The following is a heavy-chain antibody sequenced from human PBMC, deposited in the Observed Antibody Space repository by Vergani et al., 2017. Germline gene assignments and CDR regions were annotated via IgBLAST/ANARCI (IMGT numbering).Heavy chain of an antibody. CDR3: ARARAAAGTYYYYGMDV. V-gene: IGHV3-33*01. J-gene: IGHJ6*02. CDR1: GFTFSSYG. CDR2: IWYDGSNK. Sequence: VQLLESGGGLVQPGGSLRLSCAASGFTFSSYGMHWVRQAPGKGLEWVAVIWYDGSNKYYADSVKGRFTISRDNSKNTLYLQMNSLRAEDTAVYYCARARAAAGTYYYYGMDVWGQGTTVTVSS. D-gene: IGHD6-13*01.